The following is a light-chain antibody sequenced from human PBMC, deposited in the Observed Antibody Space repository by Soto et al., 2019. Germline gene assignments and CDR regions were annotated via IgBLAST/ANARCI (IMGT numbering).Light chain of an antibody. J-gene: IGLJ2*01. Sequence: QTVVTQSPSASASLGASVKLTCTLSSGHSSYAIAWHQQQPEKGPRYLMKLNSDGSHSKGDGIPDRFSGSSSGAERYLTISSLQSEDEADYYCQTWGTALFGGGTKVTVL. CDR1: SGHSSYA. CDR3: QTWGTAL. V-gene: IGLV4-69*01. CDR2: LNSDGSH.